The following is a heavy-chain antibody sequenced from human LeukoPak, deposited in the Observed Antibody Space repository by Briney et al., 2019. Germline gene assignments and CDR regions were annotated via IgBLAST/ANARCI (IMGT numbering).Heavy chain of an antibody. CDR2: IYYSGST. CDR3: ARKRYYDFWSGYYGNWFDP. J-gene: IGHJ5*02. Sequence: PSETLSLTCTVSGGSISSSSYYWGWIRQSPGKGLEWIGSIYYSGSTYYNPSLKSRVTISVDTSKNQFSLKLSSVTAADTAVYYCARKRYYDFWSGYYGNWFDPWGQGTLVTVSS. D-gene: IGHD3-3*01. CDR1: GGSISSSSYY. V-gene: IGHV4-39*01.